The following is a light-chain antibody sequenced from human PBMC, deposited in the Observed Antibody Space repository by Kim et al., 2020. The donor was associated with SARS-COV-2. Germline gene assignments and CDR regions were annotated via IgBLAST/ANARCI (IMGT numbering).Light chain of an antibody. J-gene: IGLJ2*01. CDR2: QDA. CDR3: QTWDSSTAI. V-gene: IGLV3-1*01. Sequence: VSPGQTAIITSSGDKLGDKYAFWYQQKPGQSPMVVIYQDAKRPSGIPERFSGSSSGNTATLTISGTQPMDEADYYCQTWDSSTAIFGGGTQLTVL. CDR1: KLGDKY.